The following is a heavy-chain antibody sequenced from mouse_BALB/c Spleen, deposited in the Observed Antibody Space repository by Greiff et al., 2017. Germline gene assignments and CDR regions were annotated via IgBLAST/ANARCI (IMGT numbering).Heavy chain of an antibody. D-gene: IGHD4-1*01. CDR1: GFNIKDYY. J-gene: IGHJ4*01. V-gene: IGHV14-4*02. Sequence: VQLQQSGAELVRSGASVKLSCTATGFNIKDYYMHWVKQRPEQGLEWIGWIDPENGDTEYAPKFQGKATMTADTSSNTAYLQLSSLTSEDTAVYYCNALTGRDAMDYWGQGTSVTVSS. CDR2: IDPENGDT. CDR3: NALTGRDAMDY.